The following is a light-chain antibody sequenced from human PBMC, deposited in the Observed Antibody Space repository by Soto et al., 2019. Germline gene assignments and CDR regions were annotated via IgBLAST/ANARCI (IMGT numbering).Light chain of an antibody. Sequence: DIHMTQSPSTLSASVGDRVTITCRASHSINNWLAWYQQKPGTVPKLLIYESSTVESGVPSRFSGSRSGTEFTLTVSSLQPDDFAPSYCQQYNDSFPYTCGQGPKLESK. CDR1: HSINNW. J-gene: IGKJ2*01. CDR3: QQYNDSFPYT. V-gene: IGKV1-5*03. CDR2: ESS.